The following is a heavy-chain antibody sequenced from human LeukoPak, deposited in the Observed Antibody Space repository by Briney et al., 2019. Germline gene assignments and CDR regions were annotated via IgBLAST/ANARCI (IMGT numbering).Heavy chain of an antibody. CDR1: GYTFTGYY. D-gene: IGHD3-22*01. V-gene: IGHV1-2*02. CDR3: ASVRSSASYHDAFDY. Sequence: ASVEVSCKASGYTFTGYYMQWVRQAPGQGLGWMGWINPNSGGTNYAQKFQGRITMTRDTSISTAYMELNRLTSDDTAVYYCASVRSSASYHDAFDYWGQGTQVTVSS. CDR2: INPNSGGT. J-gene: IGHJ4*02.